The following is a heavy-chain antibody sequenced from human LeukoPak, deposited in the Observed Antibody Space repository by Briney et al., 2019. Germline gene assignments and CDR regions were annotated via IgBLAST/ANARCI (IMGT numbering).Heavy chain of an antibody. V-gene: IGHV4-61*02. Sequence: PSQPLSLTCTVSGGSISSGSYYWSWIRQPAGKGLEWIGRIYTSGSTNYNPSLKSRVTISVDTSKNQFSLKLSSVTAADTAVYYCAREATGHYYYYYMDVWGKGTTVTISS. D-gene: IGHD1-14*01. J-gene: IGHJ6*03. CDR1: GGSISSGSYY. CDR3: AREATGHYYYYYMDV. CDR2: IYTSGST.